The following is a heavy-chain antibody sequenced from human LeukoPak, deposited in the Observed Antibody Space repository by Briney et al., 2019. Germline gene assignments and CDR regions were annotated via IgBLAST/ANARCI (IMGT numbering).Heavy chain of an antibody. CDR1: GFTFSSYG. Sequence: PGGSLRLSCAASGFTFSSYGMHWVRQAPGKGLEWVAVISYDGSNKYYADSVKGRFTISRGNSKNTLYLQMNSLRAEDTAVYYCARGDDDVWSGYYLYYYYYGMDVWGQGTTVTVSS. J-gene: IGHJ6*02. D-gene: IGHD3-3*01. CDR3: ARGDDDVWSGYYLYYYYYGMDV. CDR2: ISYDGSNK. V-gene: IGHV3-30*03.